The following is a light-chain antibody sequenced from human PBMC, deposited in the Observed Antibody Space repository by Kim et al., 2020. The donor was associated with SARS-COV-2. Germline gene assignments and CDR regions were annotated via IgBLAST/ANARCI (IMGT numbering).Light chain of an antibody. J-gene: IGLJ3*02. V-gene: IGLV10-54*04. CDR2: RNK. Sequence: TCRGDSRNVADRGGTWLERHQGRRPKLLSYRNKDRPSGSSERFSASRSGNTASLTIAGLQPDDEGDYYCSAWDRRLSAWVFGEGTQLTVL. CDR1: SRNVADRG. CDR3: SAWDRRLSAWV.